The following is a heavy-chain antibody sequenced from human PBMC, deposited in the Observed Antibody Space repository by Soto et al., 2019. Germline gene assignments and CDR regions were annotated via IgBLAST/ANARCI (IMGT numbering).Heavy chain of an antibody. CDR3: ASDFVGDELTVTTGEFGRL. D-gene: IGHD3-16*01. J-gene: IGHJ4*02. V-gene: IGHV1-2*02. CDR2: VNPNSGGT. CDR1: GHTFSGYY. Sequence: QEQLVQSGADIKKPGASVKVSCKASGHTFSGYYVHWVRQAPGQGLEWMGWVNPNSGGTHYAQKFQGRVSMTRDTSLSAVYMELRSLRPDDMAVYFCASDFVGDELTVTTGEFGRLWGQGTLVTVSS.